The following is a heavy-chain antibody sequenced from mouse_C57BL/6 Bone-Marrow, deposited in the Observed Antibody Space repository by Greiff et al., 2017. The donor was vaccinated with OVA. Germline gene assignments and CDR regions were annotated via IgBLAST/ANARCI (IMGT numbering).Heavy chain of an antibody. CDR1: GYTFTSYW. CDR2: IDPSDIYT. D-gene: IGHD4-1*02. CDR3: ARRDATGTGY. Sequence: VKLQQPGAELVKPGASVKLSCKASGYTFTSYWMQWVKQRPGQGLEWIGEIDPSDIYTNYNQKFKGKATLTVDTSSSTAYMQLSSLTSEDSAVYYCARRDATGTGYWGQGTTLTVSS. V-gene: IGHV1-50*01. J-gene: IGHJ2*01.